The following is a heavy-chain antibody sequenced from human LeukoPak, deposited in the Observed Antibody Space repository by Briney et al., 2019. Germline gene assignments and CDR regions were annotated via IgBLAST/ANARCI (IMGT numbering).Heavy chain of an antibody. CDR3: ARSKWELPTGEFDY. Sequence: PGGSLRLSCAASGFTFSSYWMSWVRQAPGKGLEWVANIKQDGSEKYYVDSVRGRFTISRDNAKNSLYLQMNSLRAEDTAVYYCARSKWELPTGEFDYWGQGTLVTVSS. CDR2: IKQDGSEK. V-gene: IGHV3-7*03. D-gene: IGHD1-26*01. J-gene: IGHJ4*02. CDR1: GFTFSSYW.